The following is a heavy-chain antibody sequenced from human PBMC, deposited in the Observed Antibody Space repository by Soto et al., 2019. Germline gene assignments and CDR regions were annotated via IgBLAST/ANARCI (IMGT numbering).Heavy chain of an antibody. Sequence: EVHLLESGGGLVQPGGSLRLSCAASGFTFSNYAMTWVRQAPGKGLEWVSVISGTGGGTNNADSAKGRFTTSRDNSKNTLYLQLNSLRAEDTAVYYCATRAFYGSGIPHYYGMDVWGQGTAVTVSS. D-gene: IGHD3-10*01. CDR2: ISGTGGGT. CDR1: GFTFSNYA. J-gene: IGHJ6*02. V-gene: IGHV3-23*01. CDR3: ATRAFYGSGIPHYYGMDV.